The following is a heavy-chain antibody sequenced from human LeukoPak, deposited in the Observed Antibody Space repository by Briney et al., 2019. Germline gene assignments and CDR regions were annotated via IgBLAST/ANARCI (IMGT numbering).Heavy chain of an antibody. CDR3: ARIRGSTLPISYMDV. CDR2: ISVSGT. D-gene: IGHD6-13*01. V-gene: IGHV3-48*04. Sequence: GGSLRFSCTASGFRFGGYSIHWVRQAPGKGLEWLSYISVSGTIHADSVMGRVTVSRDNAKNSLYLQMNSLRAEDTAVYYCARIRGSTLPISYMDVWGKGTTVTVSS. CDR1: GFRFGGYS. J-gene: IGHJ6*03.